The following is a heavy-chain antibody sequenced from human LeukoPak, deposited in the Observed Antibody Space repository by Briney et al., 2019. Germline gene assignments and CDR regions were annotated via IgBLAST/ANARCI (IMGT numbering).Heavy chain of an antibody. CDR1: GFTFSDYC. J-gene: IGHJ4*02. Sequence: PGGSLRLSCAASGFTFSDYCMSWIRQAPGKGLEWVSYISSSGSTIYYADSLKGRFTISRDNAKNSLYLLMTSLRAEDTAVYYGARGAAAAGSSALDYWGQGTLVTVSS. CDR3: ARGAAAAGSSALDY. V-gene: IGHV3-11*01. D-gene: IGHD6-13*01. CDR2: ISSSGSTI.